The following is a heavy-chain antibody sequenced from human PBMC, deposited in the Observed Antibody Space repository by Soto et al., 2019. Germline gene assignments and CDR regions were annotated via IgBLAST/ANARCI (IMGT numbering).Heavy chain of an antibody. D-gene: IGHD6-19*01. CDR3: AREPASSGWYGRVNWFDP. CDR2: ISHSGST. CDR1: GGSSSSSNW. J-gene: IGHJ5*02. Sequence: QVQLQESGPGLVKPSGTLSLTCAVSGGSSSSSNWWSWVRQPAVKGLEWIGEISHSGSTNYNPSLKSRVTISVDKSKNQFSLKLSSVTAADTAVYYCAREPASSGWYGRVNWFDPWGQGTLVTVSS. V-gene: IGHV4-4*02.